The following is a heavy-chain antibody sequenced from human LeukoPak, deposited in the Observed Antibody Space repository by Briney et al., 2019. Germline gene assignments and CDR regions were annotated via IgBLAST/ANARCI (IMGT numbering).Heavy chain of an antibody. D-gene: IGHD3-10*01. Sequence: ASVKVSCKASGYTFTGYYMHWVRQAPGQGLEWMGWINPNSGGTNYAQKFRGRVTMTRDTSISTAYMELSRLRSDDTAVYYCARDQGMLVRGYFDYWGQGILVTVSS. J-gene: IGHJ4*02. CDR3: ARDQGMLVRGYFDY. CDR1: GYTFTGYY. CDR2: INPNSGGT. V-gene: IGHV1-2*02.